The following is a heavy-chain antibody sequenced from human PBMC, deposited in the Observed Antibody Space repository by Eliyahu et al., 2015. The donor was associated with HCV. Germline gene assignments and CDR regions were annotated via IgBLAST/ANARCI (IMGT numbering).Heavy chain of an antibody. CDR1: GGSISXXXYY. V-gene: IGHV4-39*01. J-gene: IGHJ4*02. CDR3: ARHIWSNRWLQSFDY. D-gene: IGHD5-24*01. CDR2: IYYSGST. Sequence: QLQLQESGPGLVKPSETLSLTCTVSGGSISXXXYYWGXXRQPPGKGXEWXGSIYYSGSTYYNPSLKSRVTISVDTSKNQFSLKLSSVTAADTAVYYCARHIWSNRWLQSFDYWGQGTLVTVSS.